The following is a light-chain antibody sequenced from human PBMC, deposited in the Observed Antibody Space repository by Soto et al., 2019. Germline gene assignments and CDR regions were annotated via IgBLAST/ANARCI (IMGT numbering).Light chain of an antibody. Sequence: NFMLTQPHSVSESPGKTVTISCTRSSGSIASNYVQWFLQRPGSSPTTVIYADNHRPSGVPDRFSGSIDSSSNSASLTISGLKTEDEADYYCQSYDSSNYVFGTGTKVTVL. CDR1: SGSIASNY. J-gene: IGLJ1*01. CDR3: QSYDSSNYV. V-gene: IGLV6-57*01. CDR2: ADN.